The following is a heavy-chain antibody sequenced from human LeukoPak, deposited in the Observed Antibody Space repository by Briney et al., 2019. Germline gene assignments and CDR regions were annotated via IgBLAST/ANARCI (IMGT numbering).Heavy chain of an antibody. V-gene: IGHV4-39*07. Sequence: SETLSLTCSVSGASISSGSNYWGWIRQPPGKTLEWIGSIYSSGSTYYNPSLKSRVIIIIDTPKNHFSLTLSSVTAADTAVYYCARMFRSSWYINWFDPWGQGTLVTVSS. J-gene: IGHJ5*02. CDR3: ARMFRSSWYINWFDP. D-gene: IGHD6-13*01. CDR2: IYSSGST. CDR1: GASISSGSNY.